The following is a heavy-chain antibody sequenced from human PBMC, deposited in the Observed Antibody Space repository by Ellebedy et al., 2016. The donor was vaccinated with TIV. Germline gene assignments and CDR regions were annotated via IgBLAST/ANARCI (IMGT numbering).Heavy chain of an antibody. CDR1: GDSISSYY. Sequence: MPGGSLRLSCTVSGDSISSYYWSWIRQPPGKGLEWIGHIYYSGGAKYNPSLKSRVTISVDTSKNQFSLKLSSVTAAETAVYYCARSYKRTARDAFDIWGQGTMVTVSS. V-gene: IGHV4-59*01. J-gene: IGHJ3*02. CDR2: IYYSGGA. CDR3: ARSYKRTARDAFDI. D-gene: IGHD1-14*01.